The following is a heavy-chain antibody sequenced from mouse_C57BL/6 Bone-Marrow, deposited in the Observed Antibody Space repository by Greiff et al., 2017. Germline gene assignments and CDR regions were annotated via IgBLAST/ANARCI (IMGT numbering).Heavy chain of an antibody. Sequence: VQLQQSGAELVKPGASVKLSCTASGFNIKDYYMHWVKQRTEQGLEGIGRIDPEDGETKYAQKFQGMATITADTSSNTSYLQLSSLTSEDTAVYYCARRDGTYYFDYCGQGTTLTVSS. V-gene: IGHV14-2*01. CDR2: IDPEDGET. CDR3: ARRDGTYYFDY. J-gene: IGHJ2*01. D-gene: IGHD2-3*01. CDR1: GFNIKDYY.